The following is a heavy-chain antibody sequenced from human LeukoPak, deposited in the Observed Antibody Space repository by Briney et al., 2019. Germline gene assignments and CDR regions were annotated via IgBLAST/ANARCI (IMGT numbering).Heavy chain of an antibody. J-gene: IGHJ4*02. CDR3: AILWFGELPSFDY. V-gene: IGHV1-46*01. D-gene: IGHD3-10*01. Sequence: GASVKVSCKASGYTFTSYYMHWVRQAPGQGLEWMGIINPSGGSTSYAQKFQGGVTMTRDTSTSTVYMELSSLRSEDTAVYYCAILWFGELPSFDYWGQGTLVTVSS. CDR1: GYTFTSYY. CDR2: INPSGGST.